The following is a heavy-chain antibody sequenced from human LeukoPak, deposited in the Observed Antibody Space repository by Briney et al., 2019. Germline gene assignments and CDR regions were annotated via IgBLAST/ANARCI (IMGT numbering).Heavy chain of an antibody. Sequence: SETLSLTCTISGGSIRSYYWSWIRQPPGKGLEWIGYIYYTGSTNYNPSLKSRVTISVDTSKNQFSLNLISVTAADTAVYYCARVLPYSSGWGVDYWGQGALVTVSS. CDR3: ARVLPYSSGWGVDY. CDR1: GGSIRSYY. D-gene: IGHD6-19*01. V-gene: IGHV4-59*01. J-gene: IGHJ4*02. CDR2: IYYTGST.